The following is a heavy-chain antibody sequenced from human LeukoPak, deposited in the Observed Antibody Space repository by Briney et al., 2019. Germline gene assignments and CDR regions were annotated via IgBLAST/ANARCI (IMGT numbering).Heavy chain of an antibody. CDR3: ARDLGNDCSSTSCVG. CDR1: GFTFSSYG. J-gene: IGHJ4*02. V-gene: IGHV3-30*02. CDR2: IRYDGSNK. Sequence: GGSLRLSCAASGFTFSSYGMHWVRQAPGKGLEWVAFIRYDGSNKYYADSVKGRFTISRDNPKNTLYLQMNSLRAEDTAVYYCARDLGNDCSSTSCVGWGQGTLVTVSS. D-gene: IGHD2-2*01.